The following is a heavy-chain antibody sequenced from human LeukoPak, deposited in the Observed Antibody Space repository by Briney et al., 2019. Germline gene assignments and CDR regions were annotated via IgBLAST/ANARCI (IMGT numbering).Heavy chain of an antibody. Sequence: GGSLRLSCAASGFTFSTYAMSWVRQAPGKGLEWVSGINDSDSGTYYADSVKGRFTISRDNSKNTLYLQMNSLRAEDTAVYYCAKGYGYSSSWTSNYYFYGLDVWGQGTTVTVSS. J-gene: IGHJ6*02. D-gene: IGHD6-13*01. CDR1: GFTFSTYA. V-gene: IGHV3-23*01. CDR3: AKGYGYSSSWTSNYYFYGLDV. CDR2: INDSDSGT.